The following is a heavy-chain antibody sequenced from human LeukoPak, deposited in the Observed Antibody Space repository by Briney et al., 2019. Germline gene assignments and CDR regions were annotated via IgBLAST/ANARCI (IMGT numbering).Heavy chain of an antibody. D-gene: IGHD3-3*01. CDR2: IIPIYGST. CDR1: GGTFSNSA. V-gene: IGHV1-69*05. Sequence: SVKVSCKASGGTFSNSAINWVRQAPGQGPEWMGRIIPIYGSTNYAQKFRGRLTITTDGSTSTAYLELSSLTSEDTAVYFCARVKRISGVVSWPPFDYWGQGTLVTVSS. CDR3: ARVKRISGVVSWPPFDY. J-gene: IGHJ4*02.